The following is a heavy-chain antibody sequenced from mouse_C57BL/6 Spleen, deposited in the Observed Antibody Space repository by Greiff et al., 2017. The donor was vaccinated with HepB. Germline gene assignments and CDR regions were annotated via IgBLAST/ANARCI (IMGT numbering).Heavy chain of an antibody. CDR1: GFSLSTSGMG. V-gene: IGHV8-12*01. CDR2: SYWDDDK. Sequence: QVTLKESGPGLLQSSQTLSLSCSFSGFSLSTSGMGVSWIRQPPGQGLEGLAHSYWDDDKRNNPSLKSRLTISKDTSRNQVFLSITSVDTADTATYYCARDGPYCDSSLDDWGQGTTVTVSS. CDR3: ARDGPYCDSSLDD. J-gene: IGHJ2*01. D-gene: IGHD1-1*01.